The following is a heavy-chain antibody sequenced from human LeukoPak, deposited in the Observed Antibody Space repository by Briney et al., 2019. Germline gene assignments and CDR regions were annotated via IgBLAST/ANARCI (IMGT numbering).Heavy chain of an antibody. CDR3: ARMTCCGGTCWWFDP. V-gene: IGHV4-39*01. D-gene: IGHD2-15*01. CDR2: IYYFGST. CDR1: GGSITSIHYY. J-gene: IGHJ5*02. Sequence: SETLSLTCTVSGGSITSIHYYWGWIRQPPGKGLEWIGNIYYFGSTYYNPSLRSRVTISVDTSKNQFSLKLSSVTAADTALYYCARMTCCGGTCWWFDPWGQGALVTVSS.